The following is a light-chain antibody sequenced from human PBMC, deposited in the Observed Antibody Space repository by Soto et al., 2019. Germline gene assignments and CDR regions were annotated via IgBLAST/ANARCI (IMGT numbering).Light chain of an antibody. V-gene: IGLV2-14*01. Sequence: QSALTQPASVSGSPGQSITISSTGTSSDVGGYNFVSWYQQHPGKAPKLIIYEVSHRPSGVSNRFSGSKSGNTASLTISGLQAEDEADYYCNSYTSSSARVFGGGTKLTVL. CDR2: EVS. J-gene: IGLJ3*02. CDR1: SSDVGGYNF. CDR3: NSYTSSSARV.